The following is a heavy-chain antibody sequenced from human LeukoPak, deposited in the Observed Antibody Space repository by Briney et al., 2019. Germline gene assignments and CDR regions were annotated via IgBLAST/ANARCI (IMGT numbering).Heavy chain of an antibody. CDR2: ISAFNGKT. CDR3: GRAGYYDILTGYCHGFDI. V-gene: IGHV1-18*01. D-gene: IGHD3-9*01. CDR1: GYSFTTYG. Sequence: ASVNVSCKASGYSFTTYGISWVRQAPGQGLEWMGWISAFNGKTKYAQKLQGRVTMTTDTSTRTAYMELSNLRYDDTAVYYCGRAGYYDILTGYCHGFDIWGQGTMVTVSS. J-gene: IGHJ3*02.